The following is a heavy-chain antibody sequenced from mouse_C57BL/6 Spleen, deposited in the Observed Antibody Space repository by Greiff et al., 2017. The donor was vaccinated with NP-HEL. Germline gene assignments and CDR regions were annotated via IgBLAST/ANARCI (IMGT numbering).Heavy chain of an antibody. V-gene: IGHV1-53*01. CDR2: INPSNGGT. Sequence: QVQLQPPGTELVKPGASVKLSCKASGYTFTSYWMHWVKQRPGQGLEWIGNINPSNGGTNYNEKFKSKATLTVDKSSSTDYMQLSSLAYEDAAVYYCARRGYGSLDYWGQGTTLTVAS. CDR1: GYTFTSYW. J-gene: IGHJ2*01. CDR3: ARRGYGSLDY. D-gene: IGHD1-1*01.